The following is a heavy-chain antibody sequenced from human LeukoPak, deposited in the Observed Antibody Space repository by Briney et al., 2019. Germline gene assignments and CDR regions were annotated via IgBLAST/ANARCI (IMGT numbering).Heavy chain of an antibody. V-gene: IGHV3-23*01. CDR1: GFTFSSYA. J-gene: IGHJ4*02. CDR2: ISGSGGTP. CDR3: AKVSLWFGEYTDDF. D-gene: IGHD3-10*01. Sequence: GGSLRLSCAASGFTFSSYAMSWVRQAPGEGLEWGSAISGSGGTPYYADSVKGRFTISRDNSKNTLYLQMNSLRAEDTALYYCAKVSLWFGEYTDDFWGQGTLVTVSS.